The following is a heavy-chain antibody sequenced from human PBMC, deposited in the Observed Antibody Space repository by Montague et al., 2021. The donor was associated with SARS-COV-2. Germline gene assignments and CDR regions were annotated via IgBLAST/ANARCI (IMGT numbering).Heavy chain of an antibody. J-gene: IGHJ4*02. CDR2: IYYSGST. Sequence: ETLSLTCTVSGGSISSYYWSWIRQPPGKGLEWIGYIYYSGSTSYNPSLKSRVTISVDTSKNQFSLKLSSVTAADTAVYYCARDLGDYWGQGTLVTVSS. CDR1: GGSISSYY. CDR3: ARDLGDY. V-gene: IGHV4-59*13.